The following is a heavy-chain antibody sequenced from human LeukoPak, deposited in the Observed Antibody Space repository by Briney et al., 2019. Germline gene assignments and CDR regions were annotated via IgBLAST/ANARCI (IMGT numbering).Heavy chain of an antibody. CDR1: GYSFTSYW. CDR2: IYPVDSDT. CDR3: ARRYYYDSSGYYSLSAFDI. Sequence: GESLKISCNGSGYSFTSYWIGWVRQMPGKGLEWMGIIYPVDSDTRYSPSFQGQVAISADKSITTAYLQWSSLKASATAMYYCARRYYYDSSGYYSLSAFDICGQGTMVTVSS. D-gene: IGHD3-22*01. J-gene: IGHJ3*02. V-gene: IGHV5-51*01.